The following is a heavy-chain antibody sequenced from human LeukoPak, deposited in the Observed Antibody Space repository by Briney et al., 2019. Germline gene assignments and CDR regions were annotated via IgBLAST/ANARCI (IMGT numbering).Heavy chain of an antibody. V-gene: IGHV3-30*18. CDR1: GFTFSSYG. J-gene: IGHJ4*02. D-gene: IGHD3-10*01. CDR3: AKDPLWFGELSSSKGSVYYFDY. Sequence: GGSLRLSCAASGFTFSSYGMHWVRQAPGKGLEWVAVISYDGSNKYYADSVKGRFTISRDNSKNTLYLQMNSLRAEDTAVYYCAKDPLWFGELSSSKGSVYYFDYWGQGTLVTVSS. CDR2: ISYDGSNK.